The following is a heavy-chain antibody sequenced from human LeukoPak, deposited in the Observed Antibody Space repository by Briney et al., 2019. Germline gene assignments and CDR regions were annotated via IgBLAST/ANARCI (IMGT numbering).Heavy chain of an antibody. Sequence: GGSLRLSCAASGFTFSSYSMNWVRQAPGKGLEWVSSISSSSSYIYYADSVKGRFTISRDNAKNSLYLQMNSLRAEDTAVYYCARGLRGDYYYYDSSGYRPTPSPFDYWGQGTLVTVSS. D-gene: IGHD3-22*01. CDR2: ISSSSSYI. CDR1: GFTFSSYS. J-gene: IGHJ4*02. CDR3: ARGLRGDYYYYDSSGYRPTPSPFDY. V-gene: IGHV3-21*01.